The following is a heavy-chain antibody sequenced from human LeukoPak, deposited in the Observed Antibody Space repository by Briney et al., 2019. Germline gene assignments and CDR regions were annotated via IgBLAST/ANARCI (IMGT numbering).Heavy chain of an antibody. V-gene: IGHV4-59*12. J-gene: IGHJ6*03. CDR1: GGSISSYY. D-gene: IGHD6-13*01. Sequence: SETLSLTCTVSGGSISSYYWSWIRQPPGKGLEGIGYIYYSGSTNYNPSLKSRVTISVDTSKNQFSLKLSSVTAADTAVYYCARDRKDSSSWYGGKYYYYYMDVWGKGTTVTVSS. CDR3: ARDRKDSSSWYGGKYYYYYMDV. CDR2: IYYSGST.